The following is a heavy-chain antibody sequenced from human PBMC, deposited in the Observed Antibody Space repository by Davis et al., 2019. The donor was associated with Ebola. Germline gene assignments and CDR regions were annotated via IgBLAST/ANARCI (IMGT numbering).Heavy chain of an antibody. D-gene: IGHD2-15*01. CDR3: ARDPDDIVVVVAARGAYYFDY. CDR2: ISAYNGNT. Sequence: AASVKVSCKASGGTFSSYAISWVRQASGQGLEWMGWISAYNGNTNYAQKLQGRVTMTTDTSTSTAYMELRSLRSDDTAVYYCARDPDDIVVVVAARGAYYFDYWGQGTLVTVSS. CDR1: GGTFSSYA. V-gene: IGHV1-18*01. J-gene: IGHJ4*02.